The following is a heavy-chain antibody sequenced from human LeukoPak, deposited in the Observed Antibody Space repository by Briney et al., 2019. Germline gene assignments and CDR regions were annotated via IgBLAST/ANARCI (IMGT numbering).Heavy chain of an antibody. D-gene: IGHD3-10*01. CDR1: GGSFSGYY. CDR2: INHSGST. CDR3: AREKEGYYGSGSYYIFDY. Sequence: SETLSLTCAVYGGSFSGYYWSWIRQPPGKGLEWIGDINHSGSTNYNPSPKSRVTISVDTSKNQFSLKLSSVTAADTAVYYCAREKEGYYGSGSYYIFDYWGQGTLVTVSS. V-gene: IGHV4-34*01. J-gene: IGHJ4*02.